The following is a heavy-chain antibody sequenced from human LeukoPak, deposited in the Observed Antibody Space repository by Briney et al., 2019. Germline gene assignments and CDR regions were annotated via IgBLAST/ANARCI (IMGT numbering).Heavy chain of an antibody. CDR2: INPSGGST. D-gene: IGHD6-19*01. CDR1: GYTFTSYY. J-gene: IGHJ6*02. CDR3: ARSPTPTVAGDYGMDV. V-gene: IGHV1-46*01. Sequence: VASVKVSCKASGYTFTSYYMHWVRQAPGQGLEWMGIINPSGGSTSYAQKFQGRVTMTRDTSTSTVYMELSSLRSEDTAVYYCARSPTPTVAGDYGMDVWGQGTTVTVSS.